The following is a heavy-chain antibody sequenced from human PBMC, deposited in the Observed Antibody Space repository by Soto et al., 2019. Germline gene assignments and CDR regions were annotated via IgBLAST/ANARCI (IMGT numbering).Heavy chain of an antibody. Sequence: SETLSLTCTVSGGSISSGDYYWSWIRQPPGKGLEWIGYIYYSGSTYYNPSLKSRVTMSVDTSKNQFSLKLSSVTAADTAVYYCASATVTTSYYFDYWGQGTLVTVSS. J-gene: IGHJ4*02. CDR1: GGSISSGDYY. CDR2: IYYSGST. D-gene: IGHD4-17*01. V-gene: IGHV4-30-4*01. CDR3: ASATVTTSYYFDY.